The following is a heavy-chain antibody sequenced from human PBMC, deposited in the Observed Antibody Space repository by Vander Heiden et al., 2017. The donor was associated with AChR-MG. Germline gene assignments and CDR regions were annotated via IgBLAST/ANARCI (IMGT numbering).Heavy chain of an antibody. V-gene: IGHV1-18*01. CDR1: GYTVTSYG. Sequence: QVQLVQSGAEVKKPGASVKVSCKASGYTVTSYGISWVRQAPGQGLEWMGWISAYNGNTNYAQKLQGRVTMTTDTSTSTAYMELRSLRSDDTAVYYCASFNYDFWSGYYYYGMDVWGQGTTVTVSS. CDR2: ISAYNGNT. CDR3: ASFNYDFWSGYYYYGMDV. J-gene: IGHJ6*02. D-gene: IGHD3-3*01.